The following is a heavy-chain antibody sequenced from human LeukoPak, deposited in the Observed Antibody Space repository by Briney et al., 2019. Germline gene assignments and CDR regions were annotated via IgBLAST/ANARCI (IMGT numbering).Heavy chain of an antibody. V-gene: IGHV3-43D*03. CDR1: GFTFDDYA. CDR3: ARDKYSSSSGVIDY. CDR2: ISWDGGST. J-gene: IGHJ4*02. Sequence: GGSLRLSCAASGFTFDDYAMHWVRQAPGKGLEWDSLISWDGGSTYYADSVKGRFTISRDNSKNSLYLQMNSLRAEDTALYYCARDKYSSSSGVIDYWGQGTLVTVSS. D-gene: IGHD6-6*01.